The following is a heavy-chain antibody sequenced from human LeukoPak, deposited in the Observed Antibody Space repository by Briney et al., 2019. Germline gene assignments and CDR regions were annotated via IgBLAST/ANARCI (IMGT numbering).Heavy chain of an antibody. CDR2: IRYDGSNK. CDR3: AKDPAAPAPYYFDY. D-gene: IGHD6-13*01. V-gene: IGHV3-30*02. Sequence: PGGSLRLSCAASGFTFSSYSMNWVRQAPGKGLEWVAFIRYDGSNKYYADSVKGRFTISRDNSKNTLYLQMNSLRAEDTAVYYCAKDPAAPAPYYFDYWGQGTLVTVSS. J-gene: IGHJ4*02. CDR1: GFTFSSYS.